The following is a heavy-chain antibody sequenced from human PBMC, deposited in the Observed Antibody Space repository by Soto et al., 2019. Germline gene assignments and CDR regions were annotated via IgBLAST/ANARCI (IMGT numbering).Heavy chain of an antibody. J-gene: IGHJ4*02. CDR1: GYTFTNYA. D-gene: IGHD1-7*01. CDR3: ARDLSGTTSDY. Sequence: VSVKVSCKASGYTFTNYAMHWVRQAPGQRLEWMGWINAGDGNTKYSQKFQGRVTITRDTSASTAYMELSSLRSEDTAVYYCARDLSGTTSDYWGQGTLVTVSS. V-gene: IGHV1-3*01. CDR2: INAGDGNT.